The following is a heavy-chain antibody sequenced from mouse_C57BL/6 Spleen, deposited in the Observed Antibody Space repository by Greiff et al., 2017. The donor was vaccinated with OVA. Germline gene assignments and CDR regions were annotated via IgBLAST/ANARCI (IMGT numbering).Heavy chain of an antibody. J-gene: IGHJ2*01. CDR2: IDPENGDT. D-gene: IGHD1-1*01. CDR3: TTGTVVADYFDY. V-gene: IGHV14-4*01. CDR1: GFNIKDDY. Sequence: EVQLQQSGAELVRPGASVKLSCTASGFNIKDDYMHWVKQRPEQGLEWIGWIDPENGDTEYAPKFQGKATITADTSSNTAYLQLSSLTSEDTAVYYCTTGTVVADYFDYWGQGTTLTVSS.